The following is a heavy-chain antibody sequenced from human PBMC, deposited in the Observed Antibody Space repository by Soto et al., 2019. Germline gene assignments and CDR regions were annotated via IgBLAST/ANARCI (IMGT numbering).Heavy chain of an antibody. J-gene: IGHJ4*02. D-gene: IGHD4-17*01. Sequence: QVHLVESGGGVVQPGRSLRLSCVASGFTFSRYGMHWVRQAPGEGLKWMAVIVNDGSDRDYADSVKGRFSISRDNSKNTLYLQMDSLGVEDTAMYYCARDDDYEANGLDYWGQGTLVTVSS. V-gene: IGHV3-33*01. CDR2: IVNDGSDR. CDR1: GFTFSRYG. CDR3: ARDDDYEANGLDY.